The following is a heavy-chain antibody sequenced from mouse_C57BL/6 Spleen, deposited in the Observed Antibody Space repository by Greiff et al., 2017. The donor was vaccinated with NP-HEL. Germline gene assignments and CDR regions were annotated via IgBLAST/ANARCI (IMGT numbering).Heavy chain of an antibody. CDR1: GFTFSDYG. CDR3: AREGDYAMDY. V-gene: IGHV5-17*01. Sequence: EVKVVESGGGLVKPGGSLKLSCAASGFTFSDYGMHWVRQAPEKGLEWVAYISSGSSTIYYEDTVKGRFTISRDNAKNTLFLQMTSLRSEDTAMYYCAREGDYAMDYWGQGTSVTVSS. CDR2: ISSGSSTI. J-gene: IGHJ4*01.